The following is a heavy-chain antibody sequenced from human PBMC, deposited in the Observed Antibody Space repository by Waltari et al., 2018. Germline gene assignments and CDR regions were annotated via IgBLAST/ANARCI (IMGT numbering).Heavy chain of an antibody. CDR1: GGTFSSYA. CDR3: ARSPGLPYYYYGMDV. J-gene: IGHJ6*02. Sequence: QVQLVQSGAEVKKPGSSVKVSCKASGGTFSSYAISWVRQDPGLGLEWMGRIIPIFGTANYAQKFQGRVTITADKSTSTAYMELSSLRSEDTAVYYCARSPGLPYYYYGMDVWGQGTTVTVSS. CDR2: IIPIFGTA. V-gene: IGHV1-69*08. D-gene: IGHD5-12*01.